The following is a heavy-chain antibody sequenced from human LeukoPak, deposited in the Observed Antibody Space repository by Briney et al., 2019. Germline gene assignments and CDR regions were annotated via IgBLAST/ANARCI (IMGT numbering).Heavy chain of an antibody. V-gene: IGHV3-30*02. J-gene: IGHJ4*02. D-gene: IGHD6-19*01. CDR2: TRYDGSNK. Sequence: GGSLRLSCAASGFTFSSYGMHWVRQAPGKGLEWVAFTRYDGSNKYYADSVKGRFTISRDNAKNSLYLQMNSLRAEDTAVYYCASREATSGWYPRDYWGQGTLVTVSS. CDR3: ASREATSGWYPRDY. CDR1: GFTFSSYG.